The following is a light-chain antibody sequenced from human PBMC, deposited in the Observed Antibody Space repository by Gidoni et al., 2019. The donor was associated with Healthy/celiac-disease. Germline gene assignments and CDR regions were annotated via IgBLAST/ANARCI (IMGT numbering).Light chain of an antibody. J-gene: IGKJ1*01. CDR3: QQYNNWPPHRA. CDR2: GAS. Sequence: EIVMTQSPATLSVSPGERATLSCRASQSVSSNLAWYQQKPGQAPRLLIYGASTRATGIPARFSGSGSGTEFTLTISSLQSEDFAVYYCQQYNNWPPHRAFAQXTKVEIK. V-gene: IGKV3-15*01. CDR1: QSVSSN.